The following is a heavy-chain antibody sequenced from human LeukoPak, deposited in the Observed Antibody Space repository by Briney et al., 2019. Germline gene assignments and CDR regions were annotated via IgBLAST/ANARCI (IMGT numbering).Heavy chain of an antibody. D-gene: IGHD3-22*01. CDR1: GFTFSSYW. CDR3: ARELIEPTYYYDSSGYSPVDY. J-gene: IGHJ4*02. CDR2: IKQDGSEK. Sequence: PGGSLRLSCAASGFTFSSYWMSWVRQAPGKGLEWVANIKQDGSEKYYVDSVKGRFTISRDNAKNSLYLQMSSLRAEDTAVYYCARELIEPTYYYDSSGYSPVDYWGQGTLVTVSS. V-gene: IGHV3-7*01.